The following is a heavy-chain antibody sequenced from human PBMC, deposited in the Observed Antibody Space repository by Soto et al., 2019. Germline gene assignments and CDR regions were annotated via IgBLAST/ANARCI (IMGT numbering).Heavy chain of an antibody. J-gene: IGHJ6*03. Sequence: QDQLVQSGAEVKKPGASVTVSCKASGYSFTNYGITWVRQAPGQGLEWMGWISGFNGNTHYAQKLQGRVTMTTDASTSTAYMELSSLRYDVTAVYYCARDRGVAPPVAGNTHYYYYMDVWGKGTTVTVSS. CDR1: GYSFTNYG. CDR3: ARDRGVAPPVAGNTHYYYYMDV. V-gene: IGHV1-18*01. D-gene: IGHD6-19*01. CDR2: ISGFNGNT.